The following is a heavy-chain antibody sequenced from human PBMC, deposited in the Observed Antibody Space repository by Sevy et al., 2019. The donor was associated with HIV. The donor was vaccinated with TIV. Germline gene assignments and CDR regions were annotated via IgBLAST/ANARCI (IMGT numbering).Heavy chain of an antibody. CDR1: GGSFSGYY. CDR3: ARIFRGVVVVAATRSFYYYYYMDV. D-gene: IGHD2-15*01. J-gene: IGHJ6*03. Sequence: SETLSLTCAVYGGSFSGYYWSWIRQPPGKGLEWIGEINHSGSTNYNPSLKSRVTISVDTSKNQFSLKLGSVTAADTAVYYCARIFRGVVVVAATRSFYYYYYMDVWGKGTTVTVSS. CDR2: INHSGST. V-gene: IGHV4-34*01.